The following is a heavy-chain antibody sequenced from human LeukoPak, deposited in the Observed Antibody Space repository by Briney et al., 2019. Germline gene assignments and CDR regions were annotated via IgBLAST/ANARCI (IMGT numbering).Heavy chain of an antibody. D-gene: IGHD3-10*01. Sequence: GGSLRLSCAASGFTLSSCGMHWVRQAPGKGLEWVAFIRYDGSNKYFADSVKGRFTISRDNSKNTLYLQMNSLRAEDTAVYYCAKDRQCYYGSGSYYNFGFDPWGQGTLVTVSS. CDR1: GFTLSSCG. V-gene: IGHV3-30*02. CDR2: IRYDGSNK. J-gene: IGHJ5*02. CDR3: AKDRQCYYGSGSYYNFGFDP.